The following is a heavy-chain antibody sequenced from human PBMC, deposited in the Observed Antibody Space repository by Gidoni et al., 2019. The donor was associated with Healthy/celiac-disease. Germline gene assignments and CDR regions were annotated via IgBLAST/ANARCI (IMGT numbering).Heavy chain of an antibody. CDR2: IYYSGST. CDR3: ARLLLRMIVVVTPDHPFDY. CDR1: GGSISSSSYY. D-gene: IGHD3-22*01. Sequence: QLQLQESGPGLVKPSETLSLTCTVSGGSISSSSYYWGWIRQPPGKGLEWIGSIYYSGSTYYNPSLKSRVTISVDTSKNQFSLKLSSVTAADTAVYYCARLLLRMIVVVTPDHPFDYWGQGTLVTVSS. J-gene: IGHJ4*02. V-gene: IGHV4-39*01.